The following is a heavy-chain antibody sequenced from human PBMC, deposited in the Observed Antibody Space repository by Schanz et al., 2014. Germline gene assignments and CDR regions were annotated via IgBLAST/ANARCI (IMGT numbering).Heavy chain of an antibody. CDR1: GFTFETYL. J-gene: IGHJ4*02. CDR2: INSDGDIT. Sequence: EVQLVESGGGLVKPGGSLRLSCDASGFTFETYLMAWVRQAPGKGLVWVSRINSDGDITTYADSVGGRFTISRDNSKNTLYLQMNSLRAEDTALYYCAKDPHRDYGGKPQAFDIWGQGTLVTVSS. D-gene: IGHD4-17*01. V-gene: IGHV3-74*01. CDR3: AKDPHRDYGGKPQAFDI.